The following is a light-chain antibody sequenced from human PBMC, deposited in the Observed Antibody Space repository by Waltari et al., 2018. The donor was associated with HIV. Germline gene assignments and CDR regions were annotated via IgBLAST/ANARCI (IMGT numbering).Light chain of an antibody. CDR2: DVN. Sequence: QSALTQPRSVSGSPGQSVTISCAGTSSDVGGYNYVSWYQQDPGKAPKLMIYDVNKRPAGVPARFSGSKSGNTASLTISGLQAEDEADYYCCSYAGSYTWVFGGGTKLTVL. V-gene: IGLV2-11*01. CDR1: SSDVGGYNY. J-gene: IGLJ3*02. CDR3: CSYAGSYTWV.